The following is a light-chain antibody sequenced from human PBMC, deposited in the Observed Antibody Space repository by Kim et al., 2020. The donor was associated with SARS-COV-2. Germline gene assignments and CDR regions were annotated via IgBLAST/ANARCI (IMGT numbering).Light chain of an antibody. V-gene: IGLV3-1*01. J-gene: IGLJ1*01. CDR3: QAWDSSTAYV. Sequence: SYELTQPPSVSVSPGQTASITCPGDKLGDKYACWYQQKPGQSPVLVIYQDSKRSSGIPERFSGSNSGNTATLTISGTQAMDEADYYCQAWDSSTAYVFGT. CDR2: QDS. CDR1: KLGDKY.